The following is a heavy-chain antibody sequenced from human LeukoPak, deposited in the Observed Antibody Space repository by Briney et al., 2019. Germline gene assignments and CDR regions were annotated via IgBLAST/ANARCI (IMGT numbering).Heavy chain of an antibody. CDR2: ISSSSSYI. CDR1: GFTFSSYS. J-gene: IGHJ6*03. V-gene: IGHV3-21*01. D-gene: IGHD3-9*01. Sequence: PGGSLRLSCAASGFTFSSYSMNWVRQAPGKGLEWVSSISSSSSYIYYADSVKGRFTISRDNAKNSLYLQMNSLRAADTAVYYCAKDWAISRSYYYYMDVWGKGTTVTISS. CDR3: AKDWAISRSYYYYMDV.